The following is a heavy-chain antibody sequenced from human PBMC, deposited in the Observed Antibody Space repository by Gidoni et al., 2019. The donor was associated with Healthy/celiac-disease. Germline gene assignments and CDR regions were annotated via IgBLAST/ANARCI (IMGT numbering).Heavy chain of an antibody. CDR3: ARVGDIVVVPAASDAFDI. D-gene: IGHD2-2*01. CDR1: GFTFSSYW. J-gene: IGHJ3*02. CDR2: INSDGSST. V-gene: IGHV3-74*01. Sequence: EVQLVESGGGLVQPGGSLRLSWAASGFTFSSYWMHWVRQAPGKGLVWVSRINSDGSSTSYADSVKGRFTISRDNAKNTLYLQMNSLRAEDTAVYYCARVGDIVVVPAASDAFDIWGQGTMVTVSS.